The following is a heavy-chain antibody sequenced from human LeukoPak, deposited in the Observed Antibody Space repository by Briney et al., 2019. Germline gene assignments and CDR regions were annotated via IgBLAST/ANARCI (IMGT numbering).Heavy chain of an antibody. J-gene: IGHJ4*02. CDR1: GGTSNSHA. D-gene: IGHD3-22*01. CDR2: IIPNLGTT. Sequence: SVKDSCKASGGTSNSHAISWVRQAPGQGLEWMGGIIPNLGTTNHAQNFQDRVTLTADKSTNTAYMELTSLTSDDTAVYYCATTNDGGGYQWGDFFDFWGQGTLVTVSS. V-gene: IGHV1-69*10. CDR3: ATTNDGGGYQWGDFFDF.